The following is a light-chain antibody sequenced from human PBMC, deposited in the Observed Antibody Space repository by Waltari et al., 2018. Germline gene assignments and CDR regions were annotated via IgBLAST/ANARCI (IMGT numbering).Light chain of an antibody. J-gene: IGLJ2*01. CDR1: SNVVGGYNF. CDR2: EVH. Sequence: QSALTQPPSASGSPGQSGTISCTGTSNVVGGYNFFSWYQQHPGKAPKFMIYEVHKRPSGVPDRFSGSKSGNTASLTVSGLQAEDEADYYCSSYAGTNTVVFGGGTKLTVL. V-gene: IGLV2-8*01. CDR3: SSYAGTNTVV.